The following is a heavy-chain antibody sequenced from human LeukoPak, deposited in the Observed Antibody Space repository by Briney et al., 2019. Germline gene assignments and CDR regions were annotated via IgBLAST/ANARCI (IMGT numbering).Heavy chain of an antibody. CDR1: GYPFDNFG. D-gene: IGHD4-17*01. CDR2: ISAYNGNT. Sequence: ASVKVSCKPSGYPFDNFGLTWVRQAPGQGLEWMGWISAYNGNTHYAQKFRGRLTMTTDTSTTTAYLELRSPKSDDTAVYYCARDRLGGDLTGESLYWGQGTLVTVSS. J-gene: IGHJ4*02. V-gene: IGHV1-18*01. CDR3: ARDRLGGDLTGESLY.